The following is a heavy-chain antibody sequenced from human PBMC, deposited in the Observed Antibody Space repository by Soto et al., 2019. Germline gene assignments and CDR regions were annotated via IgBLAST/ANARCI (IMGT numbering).Heavy chain of an antibody. CDR3: ASTPIYSGYFPHYYYYMDV. D-gene: IGHD5-12*01. Sequence: SETLSLTCTVSGGSISSYYWSWIRQPPGKGLEWIGYIYYSGSTNYNTSLKSRVTISVDTSKNQFSLKLSSVTAADTAVYYCASTPIYSGYFPHYYYYMDVWGKGTTVTVSS. V-gene: IGHV4-59*01. CDR1: GGSISSYY. CDR2: IYYSGST. J-gene: IGHJ6*03.